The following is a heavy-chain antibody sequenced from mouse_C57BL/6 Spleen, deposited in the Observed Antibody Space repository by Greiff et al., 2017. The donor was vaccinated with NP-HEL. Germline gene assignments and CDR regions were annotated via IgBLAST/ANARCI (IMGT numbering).Heavy chain of an antibody. J-gene: IGHJ1*03. Sequence: EVKLMESGGGLVQPGGSMKLSCAASGFTFSDAWMDWVRQSPEKGLEWVAEIRNNANNHATYYAESVKGRFTISRDDSKSSVYLQMNSLRAEDTGIYYCTRGYGSSSWYFEVWGTGNTVTVAS. V-gene: IGHV6-6*01. CDR2: IRNNANNHAT. CDR3: TRGYGSSSWYFEV. D-gene: IGHD1-1*01. CDR1: GFTFSDAW.